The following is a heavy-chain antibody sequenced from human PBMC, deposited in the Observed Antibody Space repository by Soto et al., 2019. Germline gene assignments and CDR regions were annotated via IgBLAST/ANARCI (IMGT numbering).Heavy chain of an antibody. CDR1: GGSISSYY. D-gene: IGHD6-13*01. CDR3: ARDRLAADGYYYYYGMDV. CDR2: IYYSGST. V-gene: IGHV4-59*01. J-gene: IGHJ6*02. Sequence: SETLSLTCTVSGGSISSYYWSWIRQPPGKGLEWIGYIYYSGSTNYNPSLKSRVTISVDTSKNQFSLKLSSVTAADTAVYYCARDRLAADGYYYYYGMDVWGQGTRVTVSS.